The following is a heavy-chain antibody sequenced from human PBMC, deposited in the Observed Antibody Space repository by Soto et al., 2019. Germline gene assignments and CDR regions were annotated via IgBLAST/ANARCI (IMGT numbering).Heavy chain of an antibody. CDR3: ARRSRGGSSGGVNYYYGMDV. V-gene: IGHV5-10-1*01. CDR1: GYSFTSYW. J-gene: IGHJ6*02. Sequence: PGESLKISCKGSGYSFTSYWISWARQMPGKGLEWMGRIDPSDSYTNYSPSFQGHVTISADKSISTAYLQWSSLKASDTAMYYCARRSRGGSSGGVNYYYGMDVWGQGTTVTVSS. CDR2: IDPSDSYT. D-gene: IGHD1-26*01.